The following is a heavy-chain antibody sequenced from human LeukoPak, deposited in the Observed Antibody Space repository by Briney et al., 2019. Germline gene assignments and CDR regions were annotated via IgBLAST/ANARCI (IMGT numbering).Heavy chain of an antibody. Sequence: PGMSLRLSCAASGVTLSPYGMHWVRQAPGKGLEWVAVISYEGGTQHYADSVKGRFIISRDNPRNTLYLQMNILRTEDTAVYYCARVLAAAGKYYFDYWGQGTLVTVSS. V-gene: IGHV3-30*03. CDR2: ISYEGGTQ. J-gene: IGHJ4*02. D-gene: IGHD6-13*01. CDR1: GVTLSPYG. CDR3: ARVLAAAGKYYFDY.